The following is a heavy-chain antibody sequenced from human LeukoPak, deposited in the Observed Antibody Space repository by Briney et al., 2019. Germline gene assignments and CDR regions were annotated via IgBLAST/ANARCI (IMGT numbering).Heavy chain of an antibody. CDR3: ARNQDV. V-gene: IGHV4-34*01. J-gene: IGHJ6*04. CDR2: INHSGST. Sequence: SETLSLTCAVYGGSFSGYYWSWIRQPPGKGLEWIGEINHSGSTNYNPSLKSRVTISVDTSKNQFSLKLSSVTAADTAVYYCARNQDVWGKGTTVTVSS. CDR1: GGSFSGYY.